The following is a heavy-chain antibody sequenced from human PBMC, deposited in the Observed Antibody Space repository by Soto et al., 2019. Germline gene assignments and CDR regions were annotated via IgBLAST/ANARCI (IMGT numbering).Heavy chain of an antibody. CDR1: GFTFSSYG. V-gene: IGHV3-30*18. CDR2: ISYDGSNK. Sequence: VGSLRLSCAASGFTFSSYGMHWVRQAPGKGLEWVAVISYDGSNKYYADSVKGRFTISRDNSKNTLYLQMNSLRAEDTAVYYCAKVVGRIAADYYYHYGMDVCGQGPTVTVS. D-gene: IGHD6-13*01. CDR3: AKVVGRIAADYYYHYGMDV. J-gene: IGHJ6*02.